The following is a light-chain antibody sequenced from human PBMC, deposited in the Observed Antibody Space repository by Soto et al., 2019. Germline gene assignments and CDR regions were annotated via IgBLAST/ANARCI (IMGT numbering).Light chain of an antibody. V-gene: IGKV3-20*01. CDR2: GAS. Sequence: EIELTQSPGTLSLSPGDRATLSCRASQSVSSSYLAWYQQKPGQAPRLLIYGASSRATGIPDRFSGSGSGTDFTLTISRLEPEDFAVYYCQRYGSSPFTFGQGTRLEIK. CDR1: QSVSSSY. J-gene: IGKJ5*01. CDR3: QRYGSSPFT.